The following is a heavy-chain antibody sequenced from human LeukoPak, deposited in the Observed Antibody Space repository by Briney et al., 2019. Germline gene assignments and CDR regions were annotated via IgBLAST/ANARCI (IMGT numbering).Heavy chain of an antibody. Sequence: GGSLRLSCAASGFTFSTYWMHWVRQVPGKGLVWVSRISSDGSNTTYADSVKGRFTISRDNAKNTLYLQMNSLRVEDTALYYCARSRGGIYHYWGQGTLVTVSS. V-gene: IGHV3-74*01. J-gene: IGHJ4*02. CDR3: ARSRGGIYHY. CDR1: GFTFSTYW. D-gene: IGHD1-26*01. CDR2: ISSDGSNT.